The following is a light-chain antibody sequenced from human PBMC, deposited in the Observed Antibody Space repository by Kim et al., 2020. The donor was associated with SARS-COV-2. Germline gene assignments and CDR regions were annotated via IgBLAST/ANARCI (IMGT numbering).Light chain of an antibody. CDR2: RND. CDR3: ATWDDSLGGWI. Sequence: QSVLTQPPSVSGTPGQRATISCSGSTSNIASTFVYWYRQFPGAAPKLLIYRNDHRPSGRPERFSGSRSGTSASLAISGLRSEDEADYYCATWDDSLGGWIFGGGTQLTVL. J-gene: IGLJ2*01. V-gene: IGLV1-47*01. CDR1: TSNIASTF.